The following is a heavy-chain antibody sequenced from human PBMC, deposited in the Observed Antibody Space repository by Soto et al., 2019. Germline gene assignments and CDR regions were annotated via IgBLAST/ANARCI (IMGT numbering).Heavy chain of an antibody. CDR1: GFTFRTYT. Sequence: EVQLVESGGGLVQPGGSLRLSCAASGFTFRTYTMNWVRQAPGKGLEWVSYISSYSSNTYYADSVKGRFTISRDNAKNSLYLQMNSLRAEDTAVYYCARAVPGDYWGQGTLVTVYS. CDR3: ARAVPGDY. D-gene: IGHD3-10*01. J-gene: IGHJ4*02. CDR2: ISSYSSNT. V-gene: IGHV3-48*01.